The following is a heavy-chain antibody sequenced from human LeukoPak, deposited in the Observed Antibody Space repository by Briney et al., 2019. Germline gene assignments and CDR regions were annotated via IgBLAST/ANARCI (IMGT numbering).Heavy chain of an antibody. D-gene: IGHD5-12*01. V-gene: IGHV3-23*01. CDR3: ASPKRGYSGYEPFDY. J-gene: IGHJ4*02. Sequence: GGSLRLSCAASGFTFSSYAMSWVRQAPGKGLDWVSAISVSGGSTYYADSVKGRFTISRDNSKNTLYLQMNSLRAEDTAVYYCASPKRGYSGYEPFDYWGQGTLVTVSS. CDR2: ISVSGGST. CDR1: GFTFSSYA.